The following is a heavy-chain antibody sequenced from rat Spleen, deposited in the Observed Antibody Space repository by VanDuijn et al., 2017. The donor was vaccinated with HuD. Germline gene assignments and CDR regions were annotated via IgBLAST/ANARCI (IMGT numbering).Heavy chain of an antibody. V-gene: IGHV2-45*01. J-gene: IGHJ2*01. CDR3: ARDMGAH. D-gene: IGHD1-3*01. CDR2: MWRGGST. CDR1: GFSLTSYN. Sequence: QVQLMESGPGLVQPSETLSLTCPVSGFSLTSYNVHWVRQPPGKGLEWMGVMWRGGSTDYKSDLKSRLSISRDISKNQVFLKMQSLQSEDTSTYYCARDMGAHWGQGVMVTVSS.